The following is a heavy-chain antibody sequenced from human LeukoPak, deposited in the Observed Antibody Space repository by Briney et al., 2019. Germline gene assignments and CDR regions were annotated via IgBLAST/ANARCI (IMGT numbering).Heavy chain of an antibody. V-gene: IGHV3-48*01. J-gene: IGHJ5*02. Sequence: PGRSLRLSCAASEFTFSSYAMSWVRQAPGKGLEWVSYISSSSSTIYYADSVKGRFTISRDNAKNSLYLQMNSLRAEDTAVYYCARGGSSSWGTNWFDPWGQGILVTVSS. CDR3: ARGGSSSWGTNWFDP. CDR1: EFTFSSYA. D-gene: IGHD6-13*01. CDR2: ISSSSSTI.